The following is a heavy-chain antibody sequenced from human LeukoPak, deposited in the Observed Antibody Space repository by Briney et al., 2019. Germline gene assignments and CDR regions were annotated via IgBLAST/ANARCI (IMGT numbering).Heavy chain of an antibody. CDR2: IIHSGST. D-gene: IGHD3-22*01. J-gene: IGHJ4*02. Sequence: SETLSLTCAVYGGSFSGYYWSWIRQPPGKGLEWIGEIIHSGSTNYNPSLKSRVTISVDTSKNLFSLKLSSVTAADTAVYYCASLTMIVVPWGQGTLVTVSS. V-gene: IGHV4-34*12. CDR1: GGSFSGYY. CDR3: ASLTMIVVP.